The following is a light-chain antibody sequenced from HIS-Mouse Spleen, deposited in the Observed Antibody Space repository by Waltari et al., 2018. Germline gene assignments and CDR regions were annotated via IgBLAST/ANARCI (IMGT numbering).Light chain of an antibody. Sequence: QSALTQPPSSSGSPGQSVTISRTGTSSDVGGYNYASWYQQHPGKAPTLMIYEVSKRPSGVPDRFSGSKSGNTASLTVSGLQAEDEADYYCSSYAGSNNLVFGGGTKLTVL. CDR1: SSDVGGYNY. J-gene: IGLJ2*01. CDR2: EVS. CDR3: SSYAGSNNLV. V-gene: IGLV2-8*01.